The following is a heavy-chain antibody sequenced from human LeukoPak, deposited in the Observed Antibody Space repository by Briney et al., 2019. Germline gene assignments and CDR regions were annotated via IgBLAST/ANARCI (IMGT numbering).Heavy chain of an antibody. D-gene: IGHD4-17*01. CDR1: GFTFSGSA. Sequence: HPGGSLRLSCAASGFTFSGSAMHWVRQASGKGLEWVGRIRSEANSYATAYAASVKGRFTISRDDSKNTAYLQMNSLKTEDTAVYYCTRPDDYGDYEPLGDYWGQGTLVTVSS. CDR3: TRPDDYGDYEPLGDY. CDR2: IRSEANSYAT. J-gene: IGHJ4*02. V-gene: IGHV3-73*01.